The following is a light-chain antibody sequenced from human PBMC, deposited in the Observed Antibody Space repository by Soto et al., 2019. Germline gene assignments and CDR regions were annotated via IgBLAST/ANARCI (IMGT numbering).Light chain of an antibody. J-gene: IGKJ3*01. CDR2: GAS. Sequence: EVALTQSAGTLSLSAGARATLSCGASQSIANNYLTWYQQKNGQAPRLLIHGASTRATGIPDRFSGSGYGTEFNLTISSLETEDFAVYYCQQRSNWPFTFGPGTKVDI. V-gene: IGKV3D-20*02. CDR3: QQRSNWPFT. CDR1: QSIANNY.